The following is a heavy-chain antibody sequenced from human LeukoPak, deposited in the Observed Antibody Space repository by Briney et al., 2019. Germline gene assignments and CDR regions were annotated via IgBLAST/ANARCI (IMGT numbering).Heavy chain of an antibody. D-gene: IGHD6-13*01. V-gene: IGHV3-15*01. CDR1: GFTFSYAW. CDR2: IKSKSDGGTT. CDR3: TTDGLYSIDS. Sequence: GGSLRLPCAASGFTFSYAWMTWVRQAPGKGLEWVGRIKSKSDGGTTDYAAPVKGRFSISRDDSKNTLYLQMNSLKSEDTGVYFCTTDGLYSIDSWGQGTLVTVSS. J-gene: IGHJ5*01.